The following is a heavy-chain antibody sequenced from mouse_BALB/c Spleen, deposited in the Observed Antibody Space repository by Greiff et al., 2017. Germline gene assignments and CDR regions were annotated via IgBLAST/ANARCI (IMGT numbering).Heavy chain of an antibody. J-gene: IGHJ2*01. CDR1: GFTFSSYG. Sequence: EVKVVESGGDLVKPGGSLKLSCAASGFTFSSYGMSWVRQTPDKRLEWVATISSGGSYTYYPDSVKGRFTISRDNAKNTLYLQMSSLKSEDTAMYYCARDDGSFFDYWGQGTTLTVSS. V-gene: IGHV5-6*01. CDR2: ISSGGSYT. CDR3: ARDDGSFFDY. D-gene: IGHD2-3*01.